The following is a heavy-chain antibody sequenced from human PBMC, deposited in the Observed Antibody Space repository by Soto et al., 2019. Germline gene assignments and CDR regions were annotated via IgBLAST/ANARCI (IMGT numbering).Heavy chain of an antibody. CDR1: GFTFSSYS. Sequence: EVQLVESGGGLVKPGGSLRLSCAASGFTFSSYSMNWVRQAPGKGPEWVSSISSSSSYIYYADSVKGRFTISRDNAKNSLYLQMNSLRAEDTAVYYCARDKGGITGPEGHYWGQGTLVTVSS. V-gene: IGHV3-21*01. D-gene: IGHD1-20*01. CDR2: ISSSSSYI. J-gene: IGHJ4*02. CDR3: ARDKGGITGPEGHY.